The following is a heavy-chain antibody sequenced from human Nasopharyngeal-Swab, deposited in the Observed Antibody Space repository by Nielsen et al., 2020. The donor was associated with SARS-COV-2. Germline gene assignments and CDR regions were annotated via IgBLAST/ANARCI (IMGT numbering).Heavy chain of an antibody. J-gene: IGHJ4*02. D-gene: IGHD3-22*01. V-gene: IGHV1-69*04. CDR1: GGTFSSYG. CDR3: ARYKRIYFDSSGHLDC. Sequence: SVKVSCKASGGTFSSYGISWVRQAPGQGLEWMGRIIPTAGLANYAQQFQGRVTITADTSTSTSYMELSSLRSEDTAVYYCARYKRIYFDSSGHLDCWGQGTLVTVSS. CDR2: IIPTAGLA.